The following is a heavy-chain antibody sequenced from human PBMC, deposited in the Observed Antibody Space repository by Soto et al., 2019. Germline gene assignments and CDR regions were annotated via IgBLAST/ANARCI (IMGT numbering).Heavy chain of an antibody. V-gene: IGHV4-61*01. CDR1: GGSVNSDNFY. J-gene: IGHJ4*02. CDR3: AREFSNSPEAFDS. D-gene: IGHD6-6*01. CDR2: IYYTGST. Sequence: LSLTCTVSGGSVNSDNFYWSWIRQPPGRGLEWIGYIYYTGSTNYNPSLKSRVTISIDTSRNQFSLKLSSVTAADTAVYYCAREFSNSPEAFDSWGQGSLVTVSS.